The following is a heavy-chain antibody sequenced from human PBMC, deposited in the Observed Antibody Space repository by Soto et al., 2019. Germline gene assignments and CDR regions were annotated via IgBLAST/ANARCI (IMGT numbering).Heavy chain of an antibody. Sequence: SETLSLTCTVSGGSISSYYWSWIRQPPGKGLEWIGYIYYSGSTNYNPSLKSRVTISVDTSKNQFSLKLSTVTAADTAVYYCASIGDPDYYYYYMDVWGKGTTVTVSS. CDR2: IYYSGST. CDR3: ASIGDPDYYYYYMDV. D-gene: IGHD2-21*02. V-gene: IGHV4-59*01. CDR1: GGSISSYY. J-gene: IGHJ6*03.